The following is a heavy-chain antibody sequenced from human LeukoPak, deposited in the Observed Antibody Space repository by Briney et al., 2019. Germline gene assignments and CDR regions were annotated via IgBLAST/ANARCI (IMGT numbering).Heavy chain of an antibody. J-gene: IGHJ6*02. CDR3: ARGQNFNWLLDSYYYGRDV. CDR1: RFTFSTYA. D-gene: IGHD3-9*01. CDR2: ISDNGGGT. Sequence: PGGSLRLSCAASRFTFSTYAMNWVRQAPGKGLEWVLAISDNGGGTFYIDSVKGRFTISRDNAKNSLYLQMNSLRAEDTAVYYCARGQNFNWLLDSYYYGRDVWGQGPTVTVSS. V-gene: IGHV3-23*01.